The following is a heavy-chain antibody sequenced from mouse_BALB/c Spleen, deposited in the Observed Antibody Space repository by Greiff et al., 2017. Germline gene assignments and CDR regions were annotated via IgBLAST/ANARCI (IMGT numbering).Heavy chain of an antibody. V-gene: IGHV3-8*02. D-gene: IGHD1-1*01. CDR2: ISYSGST. Sequence: EVQLQQSGPSLVKPSQTLSLTCSVTGDSITSGYWNWIRKFPGNKLEYMGYISYSGSTYYNPSLKSRISITRDTSKNQYYLQLNSVTTEDTATYYCARHYYGSSYDAMDDWGQGTSVTVSS. J-gene: IGHJ4*01. CDR3: ARHYYGSSYDAMDD. CDR1: GDSITSGY.